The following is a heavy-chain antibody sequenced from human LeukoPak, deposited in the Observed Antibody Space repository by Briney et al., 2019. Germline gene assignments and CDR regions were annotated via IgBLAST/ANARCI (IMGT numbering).Heavy chain of an antibody. D-gene: IGHD2-15*01. Sequence: GGSLRLSCAASGFTFSSYSMNWVSQAPGKGLEWVSSISSSSSYIYYADSVKGRFTISRDNAKNSLYLQMNSLRAEDTAVYYCARGLGPHGSRDYWGQGTLVTVSS. V-gene: IGHV3-21*01. J-gene: IGHJ4*02. CDR3: ARGLGPHGSRDY. CDR1: GFTFSSYS. CDR2: ISSSSSYI.